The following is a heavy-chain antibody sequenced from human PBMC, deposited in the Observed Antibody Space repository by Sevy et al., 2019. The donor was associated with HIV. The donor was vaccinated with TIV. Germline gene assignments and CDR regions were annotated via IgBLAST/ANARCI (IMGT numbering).Heavy chain of an antibody. Sequence: ASVKVSCKASGYTFTGYYLHWVRQAPGQGLEWMGWINPNSGDTDYAQKFQGRVTMTRDTPIGTAYMELSSLRSDDTAVYWCARDLQAILVADSGSNAFDIWGQGTMVTVSS. D-gene: IGHD3-22*01. V-gene: IGHV1-2*02. CDR1: GYTFTGYY. CDR3: ARDLQAILVADSGSNAFDI. J-gene: IGHJ3*02. CDR2: INPNSGDT.